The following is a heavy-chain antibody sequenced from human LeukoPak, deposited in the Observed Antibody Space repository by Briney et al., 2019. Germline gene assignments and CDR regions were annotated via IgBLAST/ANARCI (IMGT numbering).Heavy chain of an antibody. J-gene: IGHJ6*03. V-gene: IGHV3-15*04. CDR1: GFTFNQAW. CDR3: TTFEQWINSYRTFNMYV. Sequence: GGSLRLSCAASGFTFNQAWMSWVRQAPGRGLEWVGRIESETDGGTRNYAAPVKGRFIISRDDSKNTLYLQMNNLKTDDTAVYYCTTFEQWINSYRTFNMYVWGKGTTVTVSS. CDR2: IESETDGGTR. D-gene: IGHD1-26*01.